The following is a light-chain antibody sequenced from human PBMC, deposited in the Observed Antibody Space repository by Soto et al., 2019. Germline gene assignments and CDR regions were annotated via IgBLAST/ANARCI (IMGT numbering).Light chain of an antibody. Sequence: QSALTQPPSASGSPGQSVTISCTGTMRDIGVYAFVSWYQHHPGKAPRLIIYEVGQRPSGVPDRFSGSKSGNTASLTVSGHQAEDEADDLCKSEAGSNTYVFGRGTKLTVL. CDR2: EVG. CDR1: MRDIGVYAF. CDR3: KSEAGSNTYV. J-gene: IGLJ1*01. V-gene: IGLV2-8*01.